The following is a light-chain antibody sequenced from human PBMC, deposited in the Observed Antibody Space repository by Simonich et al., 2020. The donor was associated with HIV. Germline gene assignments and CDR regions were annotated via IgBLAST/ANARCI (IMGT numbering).Light chain of an antibody. J-gene: IGKJ2*01. V-gene: IGKV3-15*01. CDR3: HQYHEWPLF. CDR2: GAS. CDR1: QRVSSSY. Sequence: EIVLPQSPGTLSLSPGERATLSCRASQRVSSSYLALHQQKPGQAPRLLIYGASTRATGIPARFSGSGSGTEFTLSISSMQSEDFAVYYCHQYHEWPLFFGQGTKLEIK.